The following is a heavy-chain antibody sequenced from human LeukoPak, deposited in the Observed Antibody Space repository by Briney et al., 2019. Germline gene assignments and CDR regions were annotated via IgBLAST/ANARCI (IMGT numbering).Heavy chain of an antibody. CDR1: GVYISSYY. CDR3: ARVRSRATTGSDDFDI. V-gene: IGHV4-4*07. CDR2: IHTSGST. J-gene: IGHJ3*02. D-gene: IGHD1-1*01. Sequence: PSETLSLTCSVFGVYISSYYWAWIRQPAGNGLEWIGRIHTSGSTNYNPSLKSRVTMSVDTSKNQFSLKVSPVTAADTAIYYCARVRSRATTGSDDFDIWGQGTMVTVSS.